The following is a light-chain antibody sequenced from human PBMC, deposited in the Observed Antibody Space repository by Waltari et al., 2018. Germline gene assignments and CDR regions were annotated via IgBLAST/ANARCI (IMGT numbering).Light chain of an antibody. V-gene: IGLV2-8*01. Sequence: QSALTQPPSASGSPGQSVTIPCTGTSSDVGGYNYVPWYQQHPGKAPNLLIYEVSKRPSGVPDRFSGSKSGNTASRTVSGLQAEDEADYYCSSYAGSNNLVFGGGTKLTVL. CDR1: SSDVGGYNY. CDR3: SSYAGSNNLV. J-gene: IGLJ2*01. CDR2: EVS.